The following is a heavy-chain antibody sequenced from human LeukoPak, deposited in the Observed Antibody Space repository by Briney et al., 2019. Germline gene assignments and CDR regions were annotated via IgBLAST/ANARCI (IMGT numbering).Heavy chain of an antibody. D-gene: IGHD3-22*01. CDR3: ARDPNQLSSGYYYHFDY. CDR1: GYTFTSYY. V-gene: IGHV1-46*01. CDR2: INPSGGST. Sequence: GASVKVSCKASGYTFTSYYMHWVRQAPGQGLEWMGIINPSGGSTSYAQKFQGRVTMTRDTSTSTVYMELSSLRSEDTAVYYCARDPNQLSSGYYYHFDYWGQGTLVTVSS. J-gene: IGHJ4*02.